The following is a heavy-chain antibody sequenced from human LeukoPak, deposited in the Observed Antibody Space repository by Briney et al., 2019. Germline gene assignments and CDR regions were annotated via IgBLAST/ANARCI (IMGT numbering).Heavy chain of an antibody. CDR2: INPNSGGT. V-gene: IGHV1-2*02. D-gene: IGHD2-2*01. Sequence: GASVKVSCKASGYTFTGHYMHWVRQAPGQGLEWMGWINPNSGGTNYAQKFQGRVTMTRDTSISTAYMELSRLRSDDTAVYYCARQVVPAAMLPWFDPWGQGTLVTVSS. CDR3: ARQVVPAAMLPWFDP. CDR1: GYTFTGHY. J-gene: IGHJ5*02.